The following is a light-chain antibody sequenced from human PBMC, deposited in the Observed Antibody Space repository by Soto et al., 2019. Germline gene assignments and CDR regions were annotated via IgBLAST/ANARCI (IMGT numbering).Light chain of an antibody. CDR1: SSNIGSNY. J-gene: IGLJ2*01. CDR3: AAWDDSLSGAHVV. CDR2: SNN. V-gene: IGLV1-47*02. Sequence: QPVLTQPPSASGTPGQRVTISCSGSSSNIGSNYVYWYQQLPGTAPKLLIYSNNQRPSGVPDRFSGSKSGTSASLAISGLRSEDEADYYCAAWDDSLSGAHVVFGGGTKLTVL.